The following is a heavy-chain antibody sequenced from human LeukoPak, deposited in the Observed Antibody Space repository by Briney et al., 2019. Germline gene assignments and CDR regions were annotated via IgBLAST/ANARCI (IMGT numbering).Heavy chain of an antibody. D-gene: IGHD3-9*01. J-gene: IGHJ4*02. V-gene: IGHV3-48*04. CDR2: ISSSSSTI. CDR3: AKPRYFDWLLNFDY. Sequence: GGSLRLSCAASGFTFSSYSMNWVRQAPGKGLEWVSYISSSSSTIYYADSVKGRFTISRDNAKNSLYLQMNSLRAEDTAVYYCAKPRYFDWLLNFDYWGQGTLVTVSS. CDR1: GFTFSSYS.